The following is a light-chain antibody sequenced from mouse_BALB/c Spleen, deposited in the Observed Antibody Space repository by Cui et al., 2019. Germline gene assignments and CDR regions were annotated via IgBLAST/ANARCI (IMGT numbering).Light chain of an antibody. CDR2: AAT. CDR1: ENIYSN. Sequence: DIQMTQSPASLPVSVGENPTIPCRASENIYSNLAWYQQKQGKSPQLLVYAATNLAEGVPSRFSGSGSGTQYSLKINSLQSEDFGSYYWQHFWGTPTFGGGTKLEIK. V-gene: IGKV12-46*01. CDR3: QHFWGTPT. J-gene: IGKJ2*01.